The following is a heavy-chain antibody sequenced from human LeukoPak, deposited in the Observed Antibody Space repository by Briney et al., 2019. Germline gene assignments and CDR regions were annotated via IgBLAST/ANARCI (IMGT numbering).Heavy chain of an antibody. V-gene: IGHV3-23*01. CDR3: AKGSYNYYDSSGYFDY. CDR1: GFTFSSYA. J-gene: IGHJ4*02. CDR2: ISGSGGST. Sequence: PGGSLRLSCAASGFTFSSYAMSWVRQAPGKGLGWVSAISGSGGSTYYADSVKGRFTISRDNSKNTLYLQMNSLRAEDTAVYYCAKGSYNYYDSSGYFDYWGQGTLVTVSS. D-gene: IGHD3-22*01.